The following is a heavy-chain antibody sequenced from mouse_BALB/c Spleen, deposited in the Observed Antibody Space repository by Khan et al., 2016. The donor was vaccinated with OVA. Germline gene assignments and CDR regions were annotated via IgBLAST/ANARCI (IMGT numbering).Heavy chain of an antibody. Sequence: EVKLEVSGPGLVKPSQSLSLTCTVTGYSITSCYAWYWLRQLPGNKLELMGFISYSGVTSYTPSLKSRISITRDSSKNQFFLQLNSVTTEDTATYDCARGNYYGYYFDYWGQGTTLTVSS. CDR2: ISYSGVT. J-gene: IGHJ2*01. CDR3: ARGNYYGYYFDY. V-gene: IGHV3-2*02. CDR1: GYSITSCYA. D-gene: IGHD1-1*01.